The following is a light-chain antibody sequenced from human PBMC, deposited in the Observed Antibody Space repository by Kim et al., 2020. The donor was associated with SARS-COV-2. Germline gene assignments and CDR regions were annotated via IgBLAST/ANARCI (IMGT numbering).Light chain of an antibody. CDR1: QGISSY. CDR3: QQYYSYPG. V-gene: IGKV1-8*01. Sequence: FAASTGDRVTITCRASQGISSYLAWYQQKPGKAPKLLIYAASTLQSGVPSRFSGSGSGTDFTLTISCLQSEDFATYYCQQYYSYPGFGQGTKLEI. J-gene: IGKJ2*01. CDR2: AAS.